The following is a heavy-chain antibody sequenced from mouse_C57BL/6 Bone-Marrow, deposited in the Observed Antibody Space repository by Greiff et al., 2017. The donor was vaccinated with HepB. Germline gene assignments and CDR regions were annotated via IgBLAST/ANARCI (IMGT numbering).Heavy chain of an antibody. CDR1: GYSITSGYY. CDR2: ISYDGSN. J-gene: IGHJ3*01. V-gene: IGHV3-6*01. Sequence: EVKLQESGPGLVKPSQSLSLTCSVTGYSITSGYYWNWIRQFPGNKLEWMGYISYDGSNNYNPSLKNRISITRDTSKNQFFLKLNSVTTEDTATYYCARSTMVTTVVPPWFAYWGQGTLVTVSA. CDR3: ARSTMVTTVVPPWFAY. D-gene: IGHD2-2*01.